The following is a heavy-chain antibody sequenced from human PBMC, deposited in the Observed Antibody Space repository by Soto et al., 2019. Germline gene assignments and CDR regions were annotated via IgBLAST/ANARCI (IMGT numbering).Heavy chain of an antibody. J-gene: IGHJ3*02. CDR1: GFTFSSYA. Sequence: PGGSLRLSCAASGFTFSSYAMHWVRQAPGKGLEWVAVISYDGSNKYYADSVKGRFTISRDNAKNSLYLQMNSLRAEDTALYYCAKGVGPPPFYCSGGSCYRDAFDIWGQGTMVTVSS. CDR2: ISYDGSNK. V-gene: IGHV3-30-3*01. CDR3: AKGVGPPPFYCSGGSCYRDAFDI. D-gene: IGHD2-15*01.